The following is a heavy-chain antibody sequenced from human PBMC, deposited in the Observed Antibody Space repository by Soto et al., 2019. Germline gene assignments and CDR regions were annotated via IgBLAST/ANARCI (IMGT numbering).Heavy chain of an antibody. V-gene: IGHV4-34*01. CDR3: ARVLGARIAASNWFEP. Sequence: QVQLQQWGAGLLKPSETLSLTCAVYGGSFSDYYWSWIRQPPGKGLEWIGEINQSGSGNYNPSLKSRVTISLDRTKTQFSLRLSSGTAADTALYYCARVLGARIAASNWFEPWCQGTRGTVSS. CDR2: INQSGSG. J-gene: IGHJ5*02. CDR1: GGSFSDYY. D-gene: IGHD6-13*01.